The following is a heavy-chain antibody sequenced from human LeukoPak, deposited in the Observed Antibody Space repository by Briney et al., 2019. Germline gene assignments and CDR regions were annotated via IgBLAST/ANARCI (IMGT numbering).Heavy chain of an antibody. CDR2: IIPIFGTT. D-gene: IGHD5-24*01. CDR1: GGTFSSYA. V-gene: IGHV1-69*13. J-gene: IGHJ4*02. CDR3: ARDPNYYFDY. Sequence: ASVKVSCKASGGTFSSYAISWVRQAPGQGLEWMGGIIPIFGTTNYAQKFQGRVTITADESTSTAYMELSSLRSEDTAVYYCARDPNYYFDYWGQGTLVTVSS.